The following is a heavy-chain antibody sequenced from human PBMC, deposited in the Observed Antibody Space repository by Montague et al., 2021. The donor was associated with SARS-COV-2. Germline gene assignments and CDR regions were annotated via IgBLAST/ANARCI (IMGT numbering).Heavy chain of an antibody. J-gene: IGHJ4*02. V-gene: IGHV3-23*01. Sequence: SLRLSCAASGFTFGDYAINWVRQAPGKGLEWVASISGDGATAYYAESVLGRFAISRDNSKNTVLLQMDSLRVKDAAVYYCAKDSYSGGFFFESGSDFWGQGTLVAVSS. CDR2: ISGDGATA. D-gene: IGHD6-19*01. CDR3: AKDSYSGGFFFESGSDF. CDR1: GFTFGDYA.